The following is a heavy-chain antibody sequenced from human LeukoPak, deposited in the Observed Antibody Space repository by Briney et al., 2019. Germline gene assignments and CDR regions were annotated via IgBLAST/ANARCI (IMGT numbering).Heavy chain of an antibody. V-gene: IGHV3-48*01. CDR2: ISSSSSTI. CDR1: GFTFSSYA. Sequence: PGGSLRLSCAASGFTFSSYATSWVRQAPGKGLEWVSYISSSSSTIYYADSVKGRFTISRDNAKNSLYLQMNSLRAEDTAVYYCARESYPIDYWGQGTLVTVSS. D-gene: IGHD5-18*01. J-gene: IGHJ4*02. CDR3: ARESYPIDY.